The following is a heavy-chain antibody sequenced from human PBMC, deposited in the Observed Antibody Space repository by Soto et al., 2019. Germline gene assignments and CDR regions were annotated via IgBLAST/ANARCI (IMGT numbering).Heavy chain of an antibody. CDR2: INHSGST. V-gene: IGHV4-34*01. CDR3: ARDKITGLFDY. D-gene: IGHD2-8*02. CDR1: GGSFSGYY. Sequence: QVQLQQSGAGLLKPSETLSLTCAVYGGSFSGYYWTWIRQPPGTGLEWIGEINHSGSTNYNPSLKSRVTISVDTSTNQFSLMMTSVIAADTAVYYCARDKITGLFDYWGQGTLVTVSS. J-gene: IGHJ4*02.